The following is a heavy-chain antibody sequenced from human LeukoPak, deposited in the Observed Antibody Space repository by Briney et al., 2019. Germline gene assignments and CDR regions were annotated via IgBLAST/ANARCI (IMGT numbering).Heavy chain of an antibody. CDR3: ARAEVVVAESYYYGMDV. CDR1: GYTSTSYG. V-gene: IGHV1-18*01. CDR2: ISAYNGNT. J-gene: IGHJ6*02. Sequence: ASVKVSCKASGYTSTSYGISWVRQAPGQGLEWMGWISAYNGNTNYAQKLQGRVTMTTDTSTSTAYMELRSLRSDDTAVYYCARAEVVVAESYYYGMDVWGQGTTVTVSS. D-gene: IGHD2-15*01.